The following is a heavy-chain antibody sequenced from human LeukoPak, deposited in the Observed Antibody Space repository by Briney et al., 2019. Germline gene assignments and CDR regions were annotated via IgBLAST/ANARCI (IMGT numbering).Heavy chain of an antibody. V-gene: IGHV3-48*04. CDR1: GFTFNSYS. Sequence: PGGSLRLSCAASGFTFNSYSMNWVRQAPGKGLEWVSYISSSGSTIYYADSVKGRFTISRDNAKNSLYLQMNSLRAEDTAVYYCARKLTGTTFFDYWGQGTLVTVSS. J-gene: IGHJ4*02. CDR3: ARKLTGTTFFDY. D-gene: IGHD1-1*01. CDR2: ISSSGSTI.